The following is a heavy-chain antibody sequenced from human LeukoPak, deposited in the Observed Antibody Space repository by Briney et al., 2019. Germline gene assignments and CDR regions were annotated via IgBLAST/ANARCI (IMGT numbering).Heavy chain of an antibody. D-gene: IGHD3-22*01. CDR2: ISSSSSYI. Sequence: GESLKISCKGSGFTFSIFAMSWVRQAPGKGLEWVSSISSSSSYIYYADSVKGRFTISRDNAKNSLYLQMNSLRAEDTAVYYCARDLLYYYDSSGYDYWGQGTLVTVSS. CDR3: ARDLLYYYDSSGYDY. V-gene: IGHV3-21*01. CDR1: GFTFSIFA. J-gene: IGHJ4*02.